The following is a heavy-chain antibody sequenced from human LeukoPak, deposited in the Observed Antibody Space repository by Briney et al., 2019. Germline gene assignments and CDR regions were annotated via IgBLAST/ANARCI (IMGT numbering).Heavy chain of an antibody. D-gene: IGHD3-10*01. Sequence: PSETLSLTCTVSGGSISSSSYYWGWIRQPPGKGLEWIGSTYYSGSTYYNPSLKSRVTISVDTSKNQFSQKLSSVTAADTAVYYCASCYYGSGNSPQNWFDPWGQGTLVTVSS. CDR1: GGSISSSSYY. J-gene: IGHJ5*02. CDR2: TYYSGST. CDR3: ASCYYGSGNSPQNWFDP. V-gene: IGHV4-39*01.